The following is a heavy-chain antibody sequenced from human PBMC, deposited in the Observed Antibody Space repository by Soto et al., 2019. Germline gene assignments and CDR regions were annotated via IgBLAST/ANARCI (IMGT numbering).Heavy chain of an antibody. CDR2: ISGSGGST. J-gene: IGHJ6*03. V-gene: IGHV3-23*01. CDR1: GFTFSSYA. Sequence: EVQLLESGGGLIQPGASLRLSCAASGFTFSSYAMSWVRQAPGKGLEWVSAISGSGGSTYYADSVKGRFTISRDNSKNTLYLQMNSLRAEDTAVYYCAKDRGYSYGPMDVWGKGTTVTVSS. CDR3: AKDRGYSYGPMDV. D-gene: IGHD5-18*01.